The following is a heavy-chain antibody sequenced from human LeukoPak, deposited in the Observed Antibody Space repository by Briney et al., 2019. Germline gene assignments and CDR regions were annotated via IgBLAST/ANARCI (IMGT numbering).Heavy chain of an antibody. Sequence: GGSLRLSCAASGFTFGSYAMSWVRQAPGKGLEWVSTISGSGDSTYYADSLKGRFTISRDNSKNSLYLQMNSLRAEDTAVYYCARYSGTFSNSYFDCWGQGTLVTVSS. J-gene: IGHJ4*02. D-gene: IGHD1-26*01. CDR2: ISGSGDST. CDR3: ARYSGTFSNSYFDC. V-gene: IGHV3-23*01. CDR1: GFTFGSYA.